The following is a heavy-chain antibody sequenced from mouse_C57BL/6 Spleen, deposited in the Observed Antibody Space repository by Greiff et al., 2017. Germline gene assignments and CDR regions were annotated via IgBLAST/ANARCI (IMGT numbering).Heavy chain of an antibody. CDR3: ARHNDYGSSYLDY. CDR1: GFTFSSYG. J-gene: IGHJ2*01. CDR2: ISSGGSYT. Sequence: EVKLEESGGDLVKPGGSLKLSCAASGFTFSSYGMSWVRQTPDKRLEWVATISSGGSYTYYPDSVKGRFTISRDNAKNTLYLQMSSLKSEDTAMYYCARHNDYGSSYLDYWGQGTTLTVSS. D-gene: IGHD1-1*01. V-gene: IGHV5-6*02.